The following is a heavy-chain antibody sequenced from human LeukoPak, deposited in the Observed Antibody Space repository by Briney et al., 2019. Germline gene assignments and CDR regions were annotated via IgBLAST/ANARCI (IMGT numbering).Heavy chain of an antibody. V-gene: IGHV4-59*01. D-gene: IGHD4/OR15-4a*01. CDR2: IYYSGST. CDR3: ARVSGHGANEDYYYYGMDV. Sequence: ETLSLTCTVSGGSISSYYWSWIRQPPGKGLEWIGYIYYSGSTNYNPSLKSRVTISVDTSKNQFSLKLSSVAAAGTAVYYCARVSGHGANEDYYYYGMDVWGQGTTVTVSS. J-gene: IGHJ6*02. CDR1: GGSISSYY.